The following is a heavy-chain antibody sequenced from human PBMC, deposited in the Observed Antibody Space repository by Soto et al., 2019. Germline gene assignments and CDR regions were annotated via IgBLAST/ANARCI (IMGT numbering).Heavy chain of an antibody. CDR1: GGSFSGYY. CDR2: INHSGST. CDR3: ARVTAATSGYFDY. V-gene: IGHV4-34*01. D-gene: IGHD6-25*01. J-gene: IGHJ4*02. Sequence: SETLSLTCAVYGGSFSGYYWSWIRQPPGKGLEWIGEINHSGSTNYNPSLKSRVTISVDTSKNQFSLKLSSVTAADTAVYYCARVTAATSGYFDYWGQGTLVTVSS.